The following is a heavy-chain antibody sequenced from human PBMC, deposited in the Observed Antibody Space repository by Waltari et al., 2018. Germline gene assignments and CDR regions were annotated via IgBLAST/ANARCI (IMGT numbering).Heavy chain of an antibody. CDR1: GGSFSGYY. J-gene: IGHJ3*02. CDR3: ARAQTASGWYESDAFDI. CDR2: INHSGST. D-gene: IGHD6-19*01. Sequence: QVQLQQWGAGLLKPSETLSLTCAVYGGSFSGYYWSWIRQPPGKGLEWIGEINHSGSTNYNPSLNSRVTISVDTSKNQFSLKLSSVTAADTAVYYCARAQTASGWYESDAFDIWGQGTMVTVSS. V-gene: IGHV4-34*01.